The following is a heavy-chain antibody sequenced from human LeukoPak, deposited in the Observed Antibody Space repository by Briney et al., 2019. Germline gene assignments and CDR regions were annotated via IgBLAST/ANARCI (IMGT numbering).Heavy chain of an antibody. Sequence: GRSLRLSCAGSGFTFSTYAMHWVRQAPGKGLEWVALFSYDGSTQRYADSVKGRFTISRDNSKNSLYLQMNSLRTEDTAVYYCAKAKDGFSDYDYLFDYWGQGTLVTVSS. J-gene: IGHJ4*02. CDR3: AKAKDGFSDYDYLFDY. D-gene: IGHD5-12*01. CDR1: GFTFSTYA. CDR2: FSYDGSTQ. V-gene: IGHV3-30-3*01.